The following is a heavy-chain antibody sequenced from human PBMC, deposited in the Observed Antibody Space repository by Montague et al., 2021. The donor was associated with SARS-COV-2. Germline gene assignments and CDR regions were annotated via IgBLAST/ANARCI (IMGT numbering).Heavy chain of an antibody. CDR1: GFTFSSYE. CDR2: ISYDGSNK. D-gene: IGHD3-9*01. J-gene: IGHJ6*03. Sequence: SLRLSCAASGFTFSSYEMNWVRQAPGKGLEWVAVISYDGSNKYYVDSVKGRFTISRDNSKNTLYLQMNSLRAEDTAVYYCARESSSRYYDILTGYDYYYYMDVWGKGTTVTVSS. CDR3: ARESSSRYYDILTGYDYYYYMDV. V-gene: IGHV3-30*04.